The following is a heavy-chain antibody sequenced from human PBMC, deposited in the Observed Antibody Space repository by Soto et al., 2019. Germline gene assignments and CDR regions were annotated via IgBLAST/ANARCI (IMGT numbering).Heavy chain of an antibody. CDR2: IKHDGSEK. V-gene: IGHV3-7*04. J-gene: IGHJ4*02. CDR3: ARGYSDYVPLAAPFDY. D-gene: IGHD5-12*01. CDR1: GFTFSSYW. Sequence: EVQLVESGGGLVQPGGSLRLSCAASGFTFSSYWMSWFRQAPGKGLEWVASIKHDGSEKNYVDSVKGRFTISRENAKNSLLLQMNSLRAEDTAVYYCARGYSDYVPLAAPFDYWGQGTLVTVSS.